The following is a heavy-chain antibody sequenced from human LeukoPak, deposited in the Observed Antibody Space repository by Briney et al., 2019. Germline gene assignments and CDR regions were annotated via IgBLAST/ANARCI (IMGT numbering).Heavy chain of an antibody. Sequence: SQTLSLTCTVSGGSISSGGYYWSWIRQPPGKGLEWIGEINHSGSTNYNPSLKSRVTISVDTSKNQFSLKLSSVTAADTAVYYCARGYHCSGGSCYGVDYWGQGALVTVSS. J-gene: IGHJ4*02. V-gene: IGHV4-30-2*01. CDR1: GGSISSGGYY. CDR3: ARGYHCSGGSCYGVDY. CDR2: INHSGST. D-gene: IGHD2-15*01.